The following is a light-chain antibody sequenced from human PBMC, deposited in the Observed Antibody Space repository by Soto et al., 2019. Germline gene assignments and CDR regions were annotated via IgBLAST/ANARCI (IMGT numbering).Light chain of an antibody. CDR1: LSISSW. CDR2: DAS. Sequence: IHMTQSPSTLSASVGDIFTITCRASLSISSWLAWYQQKPGKAPNLLIYDASSLETGVPSRFSGSGSGTEFTLTISSLQPDDFATYYCQQYNSYPWTFGQGTKVDIK. J-gene: IGKJ1*01. V-gene: IGKV1-5*01. CDR3: QQYNSYPWT.